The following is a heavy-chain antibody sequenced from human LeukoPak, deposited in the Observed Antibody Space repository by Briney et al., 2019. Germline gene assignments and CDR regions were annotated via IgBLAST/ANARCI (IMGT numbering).Heavy chain of an antibody. V-gene: IGHV3-30*18. Sequence: GGSLRLSCAASGFTFSSYGMHWVRQAPGKGLEWVAVISYDGSNKYYADSVKGRFTISRDNSKNTLYLQMNSLRAEDTAVYYCAKAGAYSSGWYYWGQGTLATVSS. CDR3: AKAGAYSSGWYY. D-gene: IGHD6-19*01. CDR2: ISYDGSNK. J-gene: IGHJ4*02. CDR1: GFTFSSYG.